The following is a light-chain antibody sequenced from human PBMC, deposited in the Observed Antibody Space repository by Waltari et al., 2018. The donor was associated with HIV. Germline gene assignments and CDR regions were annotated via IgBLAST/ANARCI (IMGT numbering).Light chain of an antibody. J-gene: IGLJ2*01. CDR2: DVS. Sequence: QSALTQPPSVSGSLGQSVTISCTGTSSDVGNYNEVSWYQQSPGTAPKLMIYDVSNRPSGVPDRFSGSKSGNTASLTISGLQAEDEADYYCSSFTTSITVVFGGGTKLTVL. V-gene: IGLV2-18*02. CDR3: SSFTTSITVV. CDR1: SSDVGNYNE.